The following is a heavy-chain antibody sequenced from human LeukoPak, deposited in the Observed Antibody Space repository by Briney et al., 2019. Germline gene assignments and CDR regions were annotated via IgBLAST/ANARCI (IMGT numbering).Heavy chain of an antibody. J-gene: IGHJ6*03. D-gene: IGHD1-1*01. CDR2: IIGSGGSA. CDR3: ARDQRGYLYYMDV. V-gene: IGHV3-23*01. Sequence: GTLRLSCAASGFTFSNYAMSWVRQVPGKGLEWVSTIIGSGGSAYYADSVNGRFTISRDNSKNTVYLQMNNLGAEDTAVYYCARDQRGYLYYMDVWGKGTTVTISS. CDR1: GFTFSNYA.